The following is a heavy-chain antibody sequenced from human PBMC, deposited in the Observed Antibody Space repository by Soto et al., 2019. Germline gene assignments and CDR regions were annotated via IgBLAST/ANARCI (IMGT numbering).Heavy chain of an antibody. CDR1: GDIVSSNSAA. CDR3: AMDVGILPSYCTNGVCFSMRFDY. CDR2: TYYRSKWYN. J-gene: IGHJ4*02. D-gene: IGHD2-8*01. Sequence: KQSPTLSLPCAISGDIVSSNSAAWTWVRQSPSRGLGWLGRTYYRSKWYNDYAVSVKSRITINPDTSKNKFSLQLNSMTPEDMAVYYCAMDVGILPSYCTNGVCFSMRFDYWGQGTLVTVSS. V-gene: IGHV6-1*01.